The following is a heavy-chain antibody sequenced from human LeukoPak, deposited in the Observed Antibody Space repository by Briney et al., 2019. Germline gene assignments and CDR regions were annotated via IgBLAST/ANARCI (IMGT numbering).Heavy chain of an antibody. V-gene: IGHV3-33*01. CDR2: IWYDGSNQ. CDR3: ARAKSTIAARGYFDD. CDR1: GFTFSSYG. D-gene: IGHD6-6*01. Sequence: GRSLRLSCAASGFTFSSYGMHWVRQAPGKGLEWVAIIWYDGSNQYYADSVKGRFTISRDNSKNTVYLQMNSLRAHYTAVYYCARAKSTIAARGYFDDWGQGTLVTVSS. J-gene: IGHJ4*02.